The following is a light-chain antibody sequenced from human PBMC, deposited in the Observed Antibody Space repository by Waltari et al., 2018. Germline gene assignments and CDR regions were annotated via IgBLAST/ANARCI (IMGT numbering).Light chain of an antibody. V-gene: IGKV4-1*01. CDR3: LQYLHSPRT. Sequence: DVVMTQSPDSLAVSLGERATINCKSSQSLLYTSNTKNYLAWYQQKPGQPPKILIYWASIRDSGVPDRFSGSGSGTDFTLTISGLQAEDVASYFCLQYLHSPRTFGQGTKVEI. CDR1: QSLLYTSNTKNY. CDR2: WAS. J-gene: IGKJ1*01.